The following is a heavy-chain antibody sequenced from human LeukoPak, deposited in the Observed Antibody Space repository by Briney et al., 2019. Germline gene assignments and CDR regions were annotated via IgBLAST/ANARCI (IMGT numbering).Heavy chain of an antibody. J-gene: IGHJ4*02. D-gene: IGHD3-22*01. V-gene: IGHV3-15*01. CDR3: VDYDNSGPWDY. Sequence: GGSLRLSCAASGFIFSNARMNWVRQAPGKGLEWVGHIKSKTAGGTTDYAAPVKGRFTISRDDSKNTLYLQMNSLKTEDTAIYYCVDYDNSGPWDYWGQGTLVTVSS. CDR1: GFIFSNAR. CDR2: IKSKTAGGTT.